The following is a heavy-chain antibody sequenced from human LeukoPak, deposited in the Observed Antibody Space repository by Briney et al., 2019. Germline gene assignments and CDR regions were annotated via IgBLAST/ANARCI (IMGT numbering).Heavy chain of an antibody. Sequence: PGGSLRLSCAASGFTFSSYEMNWVRQAPGKGLEWVANIKQDGSEKYYVDSLKGRFTISRDNAKNSLYLQMNSLRAEDTAVYYCARDRAHYGSGSGTRKFDPWGQGTLVTVSS. CDR1: GFTFSSYE. CDR2: IKQDGSEK. CDR3: ARDRAHYGSGSGTRKFDP. J-gene: IGHJ5*02. D-gene: IGHD3-10*01. V-gene: IGHV3-7*01.